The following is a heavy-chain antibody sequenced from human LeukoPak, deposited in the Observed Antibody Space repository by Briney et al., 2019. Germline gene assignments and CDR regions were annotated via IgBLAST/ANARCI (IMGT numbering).Heavy chain of an antibody. D-gene: IGHD3-10*01. J-gene: IGHJ4*02. CDR3: TRGPYSGSATYYNDY. CDR1: RFTLSSYW. Sequence: GGSLRLYCAASRFTLSSYWMNWLRQGPGEGRVGVSRINSDGSTTSYADSVKGRFTISRDNAKNTLYLQMNSLRAEDTAVYYCTRGPYSGSATYYNDYWGQGTLVTVSS. V-gene: IGHV3-74*01. CDR2: INSDGSTT.